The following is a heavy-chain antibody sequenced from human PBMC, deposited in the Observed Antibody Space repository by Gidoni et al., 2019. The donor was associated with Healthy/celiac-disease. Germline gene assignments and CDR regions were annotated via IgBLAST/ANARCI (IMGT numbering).Heavy chain of an antibody. Sequence: QVQLQESGPGLVKPSQTLSLTCTVSGGSISSGDYYWSWIRQPPGKGLEWIGYIYYSGSTYYNPSLKSRVTISVDTSKNQFSLKLSSVTAADTAVYYCARFHGYSYALGWFDPWGQGTLVTVSS. CDR1: GGSISSGDYY. V-gene: IGHV4-30-4*01. CDR3: ARFHGYSYALGWFDP. J-gene: IGHJ5*02. CDR2: IYYSGST. D-gene: IGHD5-18*01.